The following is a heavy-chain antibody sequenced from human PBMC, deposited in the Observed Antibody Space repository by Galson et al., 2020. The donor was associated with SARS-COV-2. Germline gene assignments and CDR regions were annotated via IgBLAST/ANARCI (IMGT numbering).Heavy chain of an antibody. CDR1: GGSISSTSIF. V-gene: IGHV4-39*01. CDR3: ARLFAHFDSSGYYNYFDY. J-gene: IGHJ4*02. Sequence: SETLSLTCTVSGGSISSTSIFWGWIRQPPGTGLEWIGNIYYSGSTYYNPSLRSRVTMSVDTSKNQFSLELLSVTAADTAVCYCARLFAHFDSSGYYNYFDYWGQGTLVTVSP. D-gene: IGHD3-22*01. CDR2: IYYSGST.